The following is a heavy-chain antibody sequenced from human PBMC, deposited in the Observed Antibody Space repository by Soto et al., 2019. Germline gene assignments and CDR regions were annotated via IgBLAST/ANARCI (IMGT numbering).Heavy chain of an antibody. V-gene: IGHV1-2*04. J-gene: IGHJ6*02. CDR3: ARDQDRYCSSTSCRSRGVNYYYYGMDV. D-gene: IGHD2-2*01. CDR1: GYTFTSYY. CDR2: INPSGGT. Sequence: ASVKVSCRASGYTFTSYYMHWVRQAPGQGLEWMGIINPSGGTNYAQKFQGWVTMTRDTSISTAYMELSRLRSDDTAVYYCARDQDRYCSSTSCRSRGVNYYYYGMDVWGQGTTVTVSS.